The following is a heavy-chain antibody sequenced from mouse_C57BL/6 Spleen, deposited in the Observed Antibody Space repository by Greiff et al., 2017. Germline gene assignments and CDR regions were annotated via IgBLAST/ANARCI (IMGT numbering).Heavy chain of an antibody. V-gene: IGHV3-1*01. CDR1: GYSITSGYD. CDR3: ASTVVAGDAMDY. J-gene: IGHJ4*01. CDR2: ISYSGST. D-gene: IGHD1-1*01. Sequence: EVQGVESGPGMVKPSQSLSLTCTVTGYSITSGYDWHWIRHFPGNKLEWMGYISYSGSTNYNPSLKSRISITHDTSKNHFFLKLNSVTTEDTATYYCASTVVAGDAMDYWGQGTSVTVSS.